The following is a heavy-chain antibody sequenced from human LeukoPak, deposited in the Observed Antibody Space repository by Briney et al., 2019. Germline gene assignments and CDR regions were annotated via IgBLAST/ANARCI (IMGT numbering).Heavy chain of an antibody. CDR1: GYTFTGYY. CDR2: INPNSGGT. J-gene: IGHJ4*02. CDR3: ARTPMVRGVIASFDY. D-gene: IGHD3-10*01. Sequence: GASVKVSCEASGYTFTGYYMHWVRQAPGQGLEWMGWINPNSGGTNYAQKFQGRVTMTRDTSISTAYMELSRLRSDDTAVYYCARTPMVRGVIASFDYWGQGTLVTVSS. V-gene: IGHV1-2*02.